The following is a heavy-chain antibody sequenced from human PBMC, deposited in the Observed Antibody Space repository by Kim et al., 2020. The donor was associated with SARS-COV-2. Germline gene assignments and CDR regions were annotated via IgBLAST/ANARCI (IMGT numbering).Heavy chain of an antibody. Sequence: GGSLRLSCAASGFTFSSYAMSWVRQAPGKGLEWVSAISGSGGSTYYADSVKGRFTNSRDNSKNTLYLQMNSLRAEDTAVYYCAKGPYYDSSGYVYWGQGTLVTVSS. D-gene: IGHD3-22*01. CDR3: AKGPYYDSSGYVY. J-gene: IGHJ4*02. CDR2: ISGSGGST. CDR1: GFTFSSYA. V-gene: IGHV3-23*01.